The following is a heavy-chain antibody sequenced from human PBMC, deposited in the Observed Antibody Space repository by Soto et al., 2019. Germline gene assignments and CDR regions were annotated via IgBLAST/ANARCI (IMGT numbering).Heavy chain of an antibody. CDR1: GGCFSGYY. CDR2: IAHSGST. D-gene: IGHD4-4*01. V-gene: IGHV4-34*01. J-gene: IGHJ4*02. Sequence: SETLSISCAVYGGCFSGYYWCWIRQPPGEGLEWIGEIAHSGSTNYNPSLKSRVTISLDTSKSQFSLKLTSVTAADTAMYYCASYHGFFYRNHVADWGPGHLVTV. CDR3: ASYHGFFYRNHVAD.